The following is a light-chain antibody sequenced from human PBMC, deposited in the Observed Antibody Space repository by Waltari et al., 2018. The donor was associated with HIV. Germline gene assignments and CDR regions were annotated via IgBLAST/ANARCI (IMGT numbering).Light chain of an antibody. CDR3: AAWDDSLSGWV. CDR2: RNN. V-gene: IGLV1-47*01. CDR1: SSNTGSNY. Sequence: QSVLTQPHSASGTPGQRDTITRSGTSSNTGSNYVYWYQQLPGTTPKPLIYRNNQRPSGVPDRFSGSKSGTSASLAISGLRSEDEADYYCAAWDDSLSGWVFGGGTKLTVL. J-gene: IGLJ3*02.